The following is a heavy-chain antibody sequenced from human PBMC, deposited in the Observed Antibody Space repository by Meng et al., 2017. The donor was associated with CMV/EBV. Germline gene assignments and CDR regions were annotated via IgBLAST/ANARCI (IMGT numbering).Heavy chain of an antibody. CDR3: ARDPYCSSTSCYTGTTLNYGMDV. Sequence: ASVKVSCKASGYTFTSYYMHWVRQAPGQGLEWMGIINPSGGSTSYAQKFQGRVTMTRDTSTSTVYMELSSLRSEDTAVYYCARDPYCSSTSCYTGTTLNYGMDVWGQGTTVTVSS. D-gene: IGHD2-2*02. CDR2: INPSGGST. CDR1: GYTFTSYY. J-gene: IGHJ6*02. V-gene: IGHV1-46*01.